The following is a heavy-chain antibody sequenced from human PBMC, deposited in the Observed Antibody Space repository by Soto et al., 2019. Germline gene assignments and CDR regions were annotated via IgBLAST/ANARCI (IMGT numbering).Heavy chain of an antibody. D-gene: IGHD3-3*01. CDR2: ITPDSGDT. Sequence: QVQLVQSGAEVKKSGASVKVSCKASGYTFTDYHMHWVRQAPGQGLEWMGWITPDSGDTKYAKKFQGRVTMTRDTSISTVYMELTSLTSDDTAVYFCARDRVGFAVVTPAHWGQGTLVSVSS. J-gene: IGHJ4*02. CDR3: ARDRVGFAVVTPAH. CDR1: GYTFTDYH. V-gene: IGHV1-2*02.